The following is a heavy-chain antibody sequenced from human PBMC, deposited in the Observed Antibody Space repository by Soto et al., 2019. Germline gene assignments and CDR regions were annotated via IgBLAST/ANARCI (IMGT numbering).Heavy chain of an antibody. D-gene: IGHD4-4*01. V-gene: IGHV3-74*01. Sequence: EVQLVESGGGLVQPGGSLRLSCAASGFSFSSYWMHWVRRAPGKGLVWVSRITSDGISTSYADSVKGRFTISRDNAKNTLYLQMTSLSVEATDVYYCAREIDYTLDYWGQGTLVTVSS. CDR1: GFSFSSYW. J-gene: IGHJ4*02. CDR3: AREIDYTLDY. CDR2: ITSDGIST.